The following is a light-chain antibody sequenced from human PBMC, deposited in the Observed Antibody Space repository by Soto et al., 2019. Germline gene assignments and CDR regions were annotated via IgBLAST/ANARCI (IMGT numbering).Light chain of an antibody. J-gene: IGKJ1*01. Sequence: EIVLTQSPGTLSLSPGERATLSCRASQSVSSSYLAWYQQKPGQAPRLLIYDASTRATGIPARFSGSGSGTDFTLTISGLQSEDFAFYYCQQYNNWPQTFGQGTKVDIK. CDR1: QSVSSSY. V-gene: IGKV3-15*01. CDR2: DAS. CDR3: QQYNNWPQT.